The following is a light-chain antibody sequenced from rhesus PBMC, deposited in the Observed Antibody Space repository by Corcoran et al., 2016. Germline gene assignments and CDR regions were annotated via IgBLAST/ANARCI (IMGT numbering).Light chain of an antibody. V-gene: IGKV3-10*01. CDR3: YRRSSGFS. CDR2: GAS. J-gene: IGKJ2*01. CDR1: QSVSSY. Sequence: QVILTQSPATLSLSPGERATLSCRASQSVSSYLAWYQQKPGQAPRLLIDGASSRATGFPDRFSGSGSGTDFTLTISSLGPEGVGVYRCYRRSSGFSFGQGTKVEIK.